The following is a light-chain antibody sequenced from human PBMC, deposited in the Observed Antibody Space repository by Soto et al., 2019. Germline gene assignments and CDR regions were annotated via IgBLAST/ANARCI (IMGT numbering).Light chain of an antibody. CDR3: QQHETLIT. J-gene: IGKJ5*01. Sequence: EIVLTQSPGTLTLSPGERATLSCRASQTVSSNSLAWYQQKAGQAPRVLIFDVSTRATGIPDRFSGSGSGTDFTLTISRLEPEDFAVYYCQQHETLITFGQGTRLEIK. CDR1: QTVSSNS. V-gene: IGKV3-20*01. CDR2: DVS.